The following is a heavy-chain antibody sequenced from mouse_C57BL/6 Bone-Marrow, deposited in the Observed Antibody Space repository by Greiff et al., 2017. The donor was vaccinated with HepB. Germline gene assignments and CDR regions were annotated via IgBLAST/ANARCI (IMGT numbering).Heavy chain of an antibody. D-gene: IGHD2-2*01. Sequence: QVQLKQPGAELVRPGTSVKLSCKASGYTFTSYWMHWVKQRPGQALEWIGVIDPSDSYTNYNQKFKGKATLTVDTSSITAYMQLSSLTSDDSAVYYCARLDGYDDFDYWGQGTTLTVSS. CDR1: GYTFTSYW. CDR2: IDPSDSYT. V-gene: IGHV1-59*01. CDR3: ARLDGYDDFDY. J-gene: IGHJ2*01.